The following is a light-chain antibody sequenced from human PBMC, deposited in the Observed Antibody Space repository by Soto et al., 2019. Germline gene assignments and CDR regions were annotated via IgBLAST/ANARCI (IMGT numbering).Light chain of an antibody. CDR3: HQYGNSPWT. CDR1: QSGFSTY. V-gene: IGKV3-20*01. Sequence: EIVLTQSPGTLSLSPGERATLSCRASQSGFSTYLAWFQQKPGQAPRLLIYGASSSAPGIPDRFSVSGSGTDFTLTISRLEPEDFAVYYCHQYGNSPWTLGQGTKVEIK. J-gene: IGKJ1*01. CDR2: GAS.